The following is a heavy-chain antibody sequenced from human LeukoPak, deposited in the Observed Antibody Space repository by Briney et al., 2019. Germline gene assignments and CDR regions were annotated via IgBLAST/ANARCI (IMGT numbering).Heavy chain of an antibody. D-gene: IGHD1-14*01. V-gene: IGHV3-53*01. J-gene: IGHJ4*02. CDR3: ASDKNGPET. CDR2: IYSGDGT. CDR1: GFTVSSNY. Sequence: GGSLRLSCAASGFTVSSNYMSWVRQAPGRGLDWVSVIYSGDGTYYADSVKGRFTISRDNSKNTLSLQMNSLRAEDTAIYYCASDKNGPETWGQGTLVTVSS.